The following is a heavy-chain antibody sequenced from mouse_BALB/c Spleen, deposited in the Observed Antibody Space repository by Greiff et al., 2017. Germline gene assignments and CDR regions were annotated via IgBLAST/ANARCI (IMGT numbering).Heavy chain of an antibody. J-gene: IGHJ3*01. Sequence: EVQVVESGGGLVQPGGSLKLSCAASGFTFSSYTMSWVRQTPEKRLEWVAYISNGGGSTYYPDTVKGRFTISRDNAKNTLYLQMSSLKSEDTAMYYCARNYDYDDGLAYWGQGTLVTVSA. CDR2: ISNGGGST. CDR3: ARNYDYDDGLAY. CDR1: GFTFSSYT. D-gene: IGHD2-4*01. V-gene: IGHV5-12-2*01.